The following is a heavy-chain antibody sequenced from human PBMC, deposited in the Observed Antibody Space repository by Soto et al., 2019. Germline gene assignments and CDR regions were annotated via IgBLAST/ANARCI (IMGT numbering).Heavy chain of an antibody. CDR2: INYSRNT. D-gene: IGHD3-16*02. CDR1: GGSISSDY. J-gene: IGHJ4*02. V-gene: IGHV4-59*01. CDR3: ARTVIGGFDY. Sequence: SETLSLTCTVSGGSISSDYWSWIRQPPGKGLEWIAYINYSRNTSYNPSLKSRVAISGDTSKNQFSLKLSSVTAADTAVYYCARTVIGGFDYWGQGTLVTVSS.